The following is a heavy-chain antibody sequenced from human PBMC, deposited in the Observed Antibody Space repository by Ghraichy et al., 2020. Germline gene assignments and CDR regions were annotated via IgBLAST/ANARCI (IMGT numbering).Heavy chain of an antibody. CDR2: ISWNSGSI. CDR3: AKEASIFGVVTHYYYYYMDV. CDR1: GFTFDDYA. Sequence: GGSLRLSCAASGFTFDDYAMHWVRQAPGKGLEWVSGISWNSGSIGYADSVKGRFTISRDNAKNSLYLQMNSLRAEDTALYYCAKEASIFGVVTHYYYYYMDVWGKGTTVTVSS. V-gene: IGHV3-9*01. D-gene: IGHD3-3*01. J-gene: IGHJ6*03.